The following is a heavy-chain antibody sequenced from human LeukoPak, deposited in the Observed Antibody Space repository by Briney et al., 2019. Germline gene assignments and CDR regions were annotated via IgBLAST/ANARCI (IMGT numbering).Heavy chain of an antibody. J-gene: IGHJ4*02. D-gene: IGHD6-13*01. Sequence: ASVKVSCKAPGYTFTSYGISWVRQAPGQGLEWMGWISAYNGNTNYAQKLQGRVTMTTDTSTSTAYMELRSLRSDDTAVYYCARPSRRGSIAAAVDYWGQGTLVTVSS. V-gene: IGHV1-18*01. CDR1: GYTFTSYG. CDR3: ARPSRRGSIAAAVDY. CDR2: ISAYNGNT.